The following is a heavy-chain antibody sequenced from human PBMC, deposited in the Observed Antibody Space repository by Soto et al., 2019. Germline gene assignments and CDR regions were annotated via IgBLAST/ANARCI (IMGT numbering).Heavy chain of an antibody. V-gene: IGHV3-23*01. J-gene: IGHJ4*02. Sequence: EVQLLESGGGLVQPGGSLRLSCAASGFTFSNYAMSWVRQAPGKGLEWVSVISGSGETTYYADSVKGRFTISRDNSNNTLYLQMNSLRAEDTAVYYCTEGMIVARPPIDYWGQGTLVTVSP. CDR2: ISGSGETT. CDR3: TEGMIVARPPIDY. D-gene: IGHD3-22*01. CDR1: GFTFSNYA.